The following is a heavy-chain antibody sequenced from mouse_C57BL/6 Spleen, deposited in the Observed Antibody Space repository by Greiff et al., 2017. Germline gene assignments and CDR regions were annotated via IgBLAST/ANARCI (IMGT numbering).Heavy chain of an antibody. D-gene: IGHD1-1*01. J-gene: IGHJ2*01. CDR3: AREITLLLRDYFDY. CDR2: IYPGDGDT. V-gene: IGHV1-82*01. Sequence: VQLQQSGPELVKPGASVKISCKASGYAFSSSWMNWVKQRPGKGLEWIGRIYPGDGDTNYNGKFKGKATLTADKSSSTAYMQLSSLTSEDSAVYFGAREITLLLRDYFDYWGQGTTRTVSS. CDR1: GYAFSSSW.